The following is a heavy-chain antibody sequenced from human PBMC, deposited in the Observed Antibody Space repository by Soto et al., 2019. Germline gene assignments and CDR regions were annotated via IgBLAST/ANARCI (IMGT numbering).Heavy chain of an antibody. CDR3: ARAGTVSPDYYYYYGMDV. V-gene: IGHV1-46*01. CDR1: GYTFTSYY. J-gene: IGHJ6*02. D-gene: IGHD4-4*01. CDR2: INPSGGST. Sequence: ASVKVSCKASGYTFTSYYMHWVRQAPGQGLEWMGIINPSGGSTSYAQKFQGRVTMTRDTSTSTVYMELSSLRSEDTAVYYCARAGTVSPDYYYYYGMDVCGQGTTVTGS.